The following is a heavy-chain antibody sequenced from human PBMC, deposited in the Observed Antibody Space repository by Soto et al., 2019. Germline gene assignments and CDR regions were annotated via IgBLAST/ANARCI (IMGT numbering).Heavy chain of an antibody. J-gene: IGHJ6*02. Sequence: CILKQTGKGLEWIAYIYSSGTTNYNPSLKSRVTISVDTSKNQFSLKLSSVTAADTAVYYCARDRGYTYGSYYYGMDVWGQGTTGTVPS. CDR3: ARDRGYTYGSYYYGMDV. V-gene: IGHV4-59*01. D-gene: IGHD5-18*01. CDR2: IYSSGTT.